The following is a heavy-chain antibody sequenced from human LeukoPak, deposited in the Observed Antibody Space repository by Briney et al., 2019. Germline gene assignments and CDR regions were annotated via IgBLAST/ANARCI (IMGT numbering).Heavy chain of an antibody. V-gene: IGHV1-69*06. D-gene: IGHD3-10*01. Sequence: RASVKVSCKASGGTFSSYAISWVRQAPGQGLEWMGGIIPIFGTANYAQKFQGRVTITADKSTSTAYMELSSLRSEDTAVYYCARGYLQFGFGERRGYYYMDVWGKGTTVTVSS. CDR2: IIPIFGTA. CDR1: GGTFSSYA. CDR3: ARGYLQFGFGERRGYYYMDV. J-gene: IGHJ6*03.